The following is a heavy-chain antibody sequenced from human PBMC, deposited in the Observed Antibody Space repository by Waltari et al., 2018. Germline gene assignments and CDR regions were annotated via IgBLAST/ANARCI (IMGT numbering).Heavy chain of an antibody. D-gene: IGHD1-26*01. CDR1: GFTFSHYG. CDR3: ARDGIVRATTGEYIDY. J-gene: IGHJ4*02. CDR2: ISYDGSNK. V-gene: IGHV3-30*06. Sequence: QVQLVESGGGVVQPGRSLRLSCAASGFTFSHYGIHWVRQAPGKGLEWLAIISYDGSNKYYADSVKGRFAISRDNAKNTLYLQMNSLRAEDTAVYYCARDGIVRATTGEYIDYWGQGTLVTVSS.